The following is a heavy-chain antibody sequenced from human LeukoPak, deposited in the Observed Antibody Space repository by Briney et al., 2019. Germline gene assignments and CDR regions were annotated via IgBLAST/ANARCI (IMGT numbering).Heavy chain of an antibody. CDR3: TRESEAFSPFGF. Sequence: SGTLSLTCAVSGGSILTTNWWRWVRQPPGKGLEWIGEVHLSGASNYNPSLKSRVNMSIDKSKNQLSLELTSVTAADTAIYYCTRESEAFSPFGFWGQGTLVTVSS. V-gene: IGHV4-4*02. CDR2: VHLSGAS. J-gene: IGHJ4*02. CDR1: GGSILTTNW.